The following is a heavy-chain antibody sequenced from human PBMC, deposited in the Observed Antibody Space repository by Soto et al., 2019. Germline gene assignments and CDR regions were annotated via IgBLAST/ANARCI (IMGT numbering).Heavy chain of an antibody. V-gene: IGHV3-30-3*01. J-gene: IGHJ4*02. Sequence: GGSLRLSCAASGFTFSSYAMHWVRQAPGKGLDWVAVISYDGSNEYYADSVKGRFTISRDNSKNTLYLQMNSLRAEDTAVYYCARETYSSSWYGVDFWGQGTLVTVSS. CDR3: ARETYSSSWYGVDF. CDR2: ISYDGSNE. D-gene: IGHD6-13*01. CDR1: GFTFSSYA.